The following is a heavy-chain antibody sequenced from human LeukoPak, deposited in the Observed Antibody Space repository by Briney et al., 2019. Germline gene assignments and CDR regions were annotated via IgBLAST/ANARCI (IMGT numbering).Heavy chain of an antibody. CDR1: GGSFSGYY. V-gene: IGHV4-34*01. D-gene: IGHD3-10*01. Sequence: KPSETLSLTCAVYGGSFSGYYWSWIRQPPGRGLEWIGEINHSGSTNYNPSLKSRVTISVDTSKNQVSLKLTSVTAADTALYYCATSRFSGGLGRFDPWGQGTLVTVSS. CDR2: INHSGST. J-gene: IGHJ5*02. CDR3: ATSRFSGGLGRFDP.